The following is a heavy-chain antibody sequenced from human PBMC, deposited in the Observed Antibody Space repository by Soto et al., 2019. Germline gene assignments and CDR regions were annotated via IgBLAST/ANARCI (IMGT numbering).Heavy chain of an antibody. CDR1: GYTFTSYD. CDR2: MNPNSGNT. CDR3: AREGVKGGNYYYYMDV. D-gene: IGHD3-10*01. V-gene: IGHV1-8*01. J-gene: IGHJ6*03. Sequence: ASVKVSCKASGYTFTSYDINWVRQATGQGLEWMGWMNPNSGNTGYARKFQGRVTMTRNTSISTAYMELSSLRSEDTAVYYCAREGVKGGNYYYYMDVWGKGTTVTVSS.